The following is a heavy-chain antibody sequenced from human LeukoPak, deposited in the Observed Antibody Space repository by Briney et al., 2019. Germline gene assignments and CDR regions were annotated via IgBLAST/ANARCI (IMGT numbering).Heavy chain of an antibody. V-gene: IGHV3-66*01. CDR3: ARDNGDFWSGYYGFDY. D-gene: IGHD3-3*01. CDR1: GFTVSSNY. Sequence: GGSLRLSCAASGFTVSSNYMSWVRQAPGKGLELVSVIYSGWSTYYADSVKGRFTISRDNSKNTLYLQMNSLRAEDTAVYYCARDNGDFWSGYYGFDYWGQGTLVTVSS. J-gene: IGHJ4*02. CDR2: IYSGWST.